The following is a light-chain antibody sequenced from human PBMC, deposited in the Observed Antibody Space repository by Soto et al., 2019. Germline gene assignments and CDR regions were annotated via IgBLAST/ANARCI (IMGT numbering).Light chain of an antibody. Sequence: EIVLTQSPGTLSLSPGERATLSCRASQSVSSSYLAWYQQKPGQAPRLLIYGASSRATGIPDRFSGSGSGTDFTLPISRLEPEDVAVYYCQRYGSSPPVLTFGGGTKVEIK. CDR2: GAS. CDR3: QRYGSSPPVLT. CDR1: QSVSSSY. J-gene: IGKJ4*01. V-gene: IGKV3-20*01.